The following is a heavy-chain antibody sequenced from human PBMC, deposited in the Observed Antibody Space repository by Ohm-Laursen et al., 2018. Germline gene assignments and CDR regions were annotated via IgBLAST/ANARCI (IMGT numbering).Heavy chain of an antibody. CDR2: IYYNGNP. D-gene: IGHD6-6*01. CDR3: VLYSSFSVS. J-gene: IGHJ5*02. V-gene: IGHV4-59*08. CDR1: GGSLRNYY. Sequence: TLSLTCTVSGGSLRNYYWNWIRQPPGKGLEWIGYIYYNGNPRYNPSLESRVTISVDPSKNQFSLKLNSVTAADTALYYCVLYSSFSVSWGQGALVTVSS.